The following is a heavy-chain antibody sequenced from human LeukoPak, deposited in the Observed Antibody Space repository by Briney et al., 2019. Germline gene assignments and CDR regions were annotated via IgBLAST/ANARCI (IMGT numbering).Heavy chain of an antibody. CDR2: IYYSGST. V-gene: IGHV4-31*11. CDR1: GGSISSGGYS. J-gene: IGHJ4*02. Sequence: SQTLSLTCAVSGGSISSGGYSWSWIRQPPGKGLEWIGYIYYSGSTYYNPSLKSRVTISVDTSKNQFSLKLSSVTAADTAVYYCASTTVTTRIIDYWGQGTLVTVSS. CDR3: ASTTVTTRIIDY. D-gene: IGHD4-17*01.